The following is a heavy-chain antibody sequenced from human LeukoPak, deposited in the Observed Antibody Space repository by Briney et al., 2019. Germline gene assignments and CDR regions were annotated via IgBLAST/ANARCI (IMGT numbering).Heavy chain of an antibody. CDR2: IYPDDSDT. CDR3: SRLGSGTSSMRDGPGGN. V-gene: IGHV5-51*01. D-gene: IGHD1-26*01. CDR1: GYNFASYW. J-gene: IGHJ4*02. Sequence: GESLKISCKGSGYNFASYWVAWVRQMPGKGLEWMGIIYPDDSDTTYSPAFQGQVTISVDKSINTAYLQWCSLKASDTAMYYCSRLGSGTSSMRDGPGGNWGQGTLITVSS.